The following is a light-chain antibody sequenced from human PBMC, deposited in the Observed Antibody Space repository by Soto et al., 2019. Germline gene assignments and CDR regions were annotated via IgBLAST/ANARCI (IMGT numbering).Light chain of an antibody. CDR3: QQYSNWPQWT. J-gene: IGKJ1*01. CDR2: GAS. CDR1: QSVSSN. V-gene: IGKV3-15*01. Sequence: EIVMTQSPATLSVSPGERATLSCRASQSVSSNLAWYQQKAGQAPRLLIYGASTRATGITARFSGSGSGTEFTLTISSLQSEDFAVYYCQQYSNWPQWTFSQGTKVEIK.